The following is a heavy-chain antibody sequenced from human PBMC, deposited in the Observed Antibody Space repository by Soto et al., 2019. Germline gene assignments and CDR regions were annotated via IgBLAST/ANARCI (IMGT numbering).Heavy chain of an antibody. CDR3: ATLPTIAVTGVLRSLGFFQR. J-gene: IGHJ1*01. CDR2: IYYSGST. V-gene: IGHV4-59*08. Sequence: PSETLSLTCTVSGGSIRSYYWSWIRQPPGKGLEWIGYIYYSGSTSYNPSLKSRVTISVDTSKNQFSLKLSSVTAADTAVYYCATLPTIAVTGVLRSLGFFQRWGQGTLVTVSS. D-gene: IGHD6-19*01. CDR1: GGSIRSYY.